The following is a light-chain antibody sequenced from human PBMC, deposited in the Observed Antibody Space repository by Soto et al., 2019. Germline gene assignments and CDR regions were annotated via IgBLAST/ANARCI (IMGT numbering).Light chain of an antibody. CDR1: QSVSSN. V-gene: IGKV3-15*01. CDR3: QQYYTWPLT. Sequence: EIVLTQSPATLSVSPGERASLSCRASQSVSSNLAWYQQKPGQAPRLLIYGASSRATGIPVRFSGSGSGTEFTLTISSLQSEDFAVYYCQQYYTWPLTFSQGTRLEI. CDR2: GAS. J-gene: IGKJ5*01.